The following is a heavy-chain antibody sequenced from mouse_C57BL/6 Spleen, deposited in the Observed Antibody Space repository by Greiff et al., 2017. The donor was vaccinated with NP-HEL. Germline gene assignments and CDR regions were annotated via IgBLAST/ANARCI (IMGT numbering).Heavy chain of an antibody. CDR2: IRLKSDNYAT. Sequence: EVMLVESGGGLVQPGGSMKLSCVASGFTFSNYWMNWVRQSPEKGLEWVAQIRLKSDNYATHYAESVKGRFTISRDDSKSSVYLQMNNLRAEDTGIYYCTRVKDYAMDYWGQGTSVTVSS. J-gene: IGHJ4*01. CDR3: TRVKDYAMDY. V-gene: IGHV6-3*01. CDR1: GFTFSNYW.